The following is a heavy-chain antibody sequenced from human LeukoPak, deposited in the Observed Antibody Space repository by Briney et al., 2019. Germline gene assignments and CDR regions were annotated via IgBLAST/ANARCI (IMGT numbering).Heavy chain of an antibody. CDR2: IYYSGNT. J-gene: IGHJ5*02. V-gene: IGHV4-39*07. CDR3: ARDRGYSGNYNVWFDP. D-gene: IGHD1-26*01. Sequence: SETLSLTCTVSGGSISSSSSYWGWIRQPPGKGLEWIGSIYYSGNTYYSPSLKSRVTISVDTSKNQYSLKLSSVTAADTAIYYCARDRGYSGNYNVWFDPWGQGTLVTVSS. CDR1: GGSISSSSSY.